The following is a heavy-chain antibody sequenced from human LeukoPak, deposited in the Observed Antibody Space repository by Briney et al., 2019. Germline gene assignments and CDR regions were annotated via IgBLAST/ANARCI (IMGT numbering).Heavy chain of an antibody. CDR2: IYSSGST. Sequence: GGSLRLSCAASGFTVSSNYMSWVRQAPGKGLEWVSVIYSSGSTYYADSVKGRFTISRDNSKNTLYLQMNSLSAEATAVYYCARVRYDSSGYHLDYWGQGTLVTVSS. V-gene: IGHV3-53*01. CDR1: GFTVSSNY. CDR3: ARVRYDSSGYHLDY. J-gene: IGHJ4*02. D-gene: IGHD3-22*01.